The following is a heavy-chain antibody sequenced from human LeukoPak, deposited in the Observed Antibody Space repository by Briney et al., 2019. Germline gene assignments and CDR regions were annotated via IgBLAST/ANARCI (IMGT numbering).Heavy chain of an antibody. CDR2: ISGSVGST. Sequence: GGSLRLSYAASGFTFSSYGMSWVRQAPGEGRGWVSAISGSVGSTYYADSGKDRFTISRDNSKNTLYLQMNSLRAEDTAVYYCAKRGVTIVRGVIMYYYYYYMDVWGKGTTVSISS. J-gene: IGHJ6*03. D-gene: IGHD3-10*01. V-gene: IGHV3-23*01. CDR1: GFTFSSYG. CDR3: AKRGVTIVRGVIMYYYYYYMDV.